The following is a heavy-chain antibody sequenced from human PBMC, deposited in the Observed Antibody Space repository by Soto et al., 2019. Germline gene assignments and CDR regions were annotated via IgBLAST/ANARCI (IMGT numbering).Heavy chain of an antibody. Sequence: ASVKVSCKTSGYDFFKYNMHWVRQAPGQGLEWMGVINPNGGYTRHAQKFQGRVIMTRDTSSKIVYMELSGLTSADTAMYYCTRADSDVVILPAVRPLFDLWGQGALVTVSS. J-gene: IGHJ4*02. CDR3: TRADSDVVILPAVRPLFDL. CDR1: GYDFFKYN. D-gene: IGHD2-2*01. V-gene: IGHV1-46*01. CDR2: INPNGGYT.